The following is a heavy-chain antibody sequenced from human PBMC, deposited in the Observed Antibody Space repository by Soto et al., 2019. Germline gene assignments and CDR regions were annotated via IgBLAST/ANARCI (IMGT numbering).Heavy chain of an antibody. D-gene: IGHD2-2*01. CDR1: GSTLTKLS. CDR2: FDPEVGET. CDR3: GVPTSTALTQSLTYYYGVDV. Sequence: GASVKVSCKVSGSTLTKLSMHWLRQAPGKGLEWMGGFDPEVGETVYAQKFQGRVTMSEDTSTDTAYMELASLRSEDTAVYYCGVPTSTALTQSLTYYYGVDVWGQGTTVTVSS. J-gene: IGHJ6*02. V-gene: IGHV1-24*01.